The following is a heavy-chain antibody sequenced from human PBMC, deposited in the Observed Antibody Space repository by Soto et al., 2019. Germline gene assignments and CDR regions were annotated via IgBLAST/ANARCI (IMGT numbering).Heavy chain of an antibody. CDR1: GNTFTNYG. CDR2: INAYNGNT. Sequence: ASVKVSCKASGNTFTNYGISWVRQAPGQGLEWMGWINAYNGNTNYAQKLQGRVTMTTDTSTSTAYMELRSLRSDDTAVYYCAKESAADQPYLLAFWAQRTLVTVSS. V-gene: IGHV1-18*01. D-gene: IGHD2-15*01. CDR3: AKESAADQPYLLAF. J-gene: IGHJ4*02.